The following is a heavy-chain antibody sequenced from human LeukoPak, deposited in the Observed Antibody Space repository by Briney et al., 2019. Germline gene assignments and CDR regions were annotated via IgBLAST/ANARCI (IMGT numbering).Heavy chain of an antibody. Sequence: SETLSLTCTVSGGSLSSSSYSWGWHRQPPGKGLEWVGSIYYSGTTYYNPSLKSRVTISVDTSKNQFSLKLSSVAATDTAVYFCARLRFDFWSGYTHPYFDYWGQGTLVTVSS. D-gene: IGHD3-3*01. CDR2: IYYSGTT. CDR3: ARLRFDFWSGYTHPYFDY. V-gene: IGHV4-39*01. CDR1: GGSLSSSSYS. J-gene: IGHJ4*02.